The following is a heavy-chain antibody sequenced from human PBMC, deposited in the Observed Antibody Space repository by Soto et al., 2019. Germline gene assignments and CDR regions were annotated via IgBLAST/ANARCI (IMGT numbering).Heavy chain of an antibody. CDR2: IYHSGST. V-gene: IGHV4-4*02. J-gene: IGHJ4*02. CDR1: GGSISSSNW. CDR3: ARGTYYDILTGYLRYFDY. Sequence: SETLSLSCAVSGGSISSSNWWSWVRQPPGKGLEWIGEIYHSGSTNYNPSLKSRVTVSVDKSKNQFSLKLSSVTAADTAVYYCARGTYYDILTGYLRYFDYWGQGTLVT. D-gene: IGHD3-9*01.